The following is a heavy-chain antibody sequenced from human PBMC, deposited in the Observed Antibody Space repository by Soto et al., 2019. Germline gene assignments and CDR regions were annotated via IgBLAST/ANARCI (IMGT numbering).Heavy chain of an antibody. V-gene: IGHV1-69*13. J-gene: IGHJ6*02. Sequence: SVKVSCKASGGTFSSYAISWVRQAPGQGLEWMGGIIPIFGTANYAQKFQGRVTITADESTSTAYMELSSLRSEDTAVYYCARDHEEAWIQLWSPRPGYYYYGMDVWGQGTTVTVSS. D-gene: IGHD5-18*01. CDR1: GGTFSSYA. CDR3: ARDHEEAWIQLWSPRPGYYYYGMDV. CDR2: IIPIFGTA.